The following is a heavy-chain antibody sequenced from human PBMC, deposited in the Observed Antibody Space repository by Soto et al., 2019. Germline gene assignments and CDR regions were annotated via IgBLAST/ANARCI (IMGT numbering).Heavy chain of an antibody. Sequence: HPGGSLRLSCAASGFTFSSYAMSWVRQAPGKGLEWVSAISGSGGSTYYADSVKGRFTISRDNSKNTLYLQMNSLRAEDTAVYYCATPLKRRWLLSRNDYWGQGTLVTVSS. J-gene: IGHJ4*02. CDR3: ATPLKRRWLLSRNDY. V-gene: IGHV3-23*01. CDR2: ISGSGGST. CDR1: GFTFSSYA. D-gene: IGHD3-3*01.